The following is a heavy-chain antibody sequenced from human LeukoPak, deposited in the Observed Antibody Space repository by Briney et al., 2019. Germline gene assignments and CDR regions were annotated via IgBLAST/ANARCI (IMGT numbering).Heavy chain of an antibody. CDR2: INNSGST. CDR1: GGSFSGYY. CDR3: ARVGATRNLDY. V-gene: IGHV4-34*01. D-gene: IGHD1-26*01. Sequence: SETLSLTCAVYGGSFSGYYWSWIRQPPGKGLEWIGEINNSGSTNYNPSLKSRVTISVDTSKNQFSLKLSSVAAADTAVYYCARVGATRNLDYWGQGTLVTVSS. J-gene: IGHJ4*02.